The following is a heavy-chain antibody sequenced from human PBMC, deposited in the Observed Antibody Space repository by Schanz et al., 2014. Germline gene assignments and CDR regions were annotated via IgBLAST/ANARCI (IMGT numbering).Heavy chain of an antibody. D-gene: IGHD2-8*01. Sequence: QVQLVQSGDEVKKPGASVKVSCKTSGYTFSDYGITWVRQAPGQGLEWVGWISPYTGNTHYFDKMACRVPMTTATSTSTAYMDSSSLRSDDTTMYYCATMWGYCATTTCQILEVLDVWGQGTMVTVSS. J-gene: IGHJ3*01. V-gene: IGHV1-18*01. CDR3: ATMWGYCATTTCQILEVLDV. CDR2: ISPYTGNT. CDR1: GYTFSDYG.